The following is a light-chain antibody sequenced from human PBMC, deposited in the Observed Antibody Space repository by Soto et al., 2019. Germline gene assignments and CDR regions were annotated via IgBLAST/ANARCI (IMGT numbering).Light chain of an antibody. Sequence: QSVLTQPPSASGTPGQRVTISCSGSSSNIGSNYVYWYQQLPGTAPKLLIYRNNQRPSGVPDRFSGSKSGTSASLAISGLRSEDEADYYCAEWYDSLSGVVFGGGTKLTVL. CDR1: SSNIGSNY. CDR2: RNN. CDR3: AEWYDSLSGVV. J-gene: IGLJ2*01. V-gene: IGLV1-47*01.